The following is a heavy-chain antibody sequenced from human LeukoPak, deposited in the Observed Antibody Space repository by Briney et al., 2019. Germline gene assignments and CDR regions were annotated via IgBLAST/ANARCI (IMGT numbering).Heavy chain of an antibody. J-gene: IGHJ4*02. CDR1: GFTVSSNY. CDR2: IYSGGST. CDR3: AKDRSGYYIGTLFDY. Sequence: GGSLRLSCAASGFTVSSNYMSWVRQAPGKGLEWVSVIYSGGSTYYADSVKGRFTISRDNSKNTLYLQMNSLRAEDTAVYYCAKDRSGYYIGTLFDYWGQGTLVTVSS. D-gene: IGHD3-3*01. V-gene: IGHV3-66*01.